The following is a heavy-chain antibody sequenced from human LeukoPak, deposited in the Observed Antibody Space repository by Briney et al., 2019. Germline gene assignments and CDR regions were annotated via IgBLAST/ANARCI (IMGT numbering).Heavy chain of an antibody. J-gene: IGHJ4*02. Sequence: ASVKVSCKASGGTFSSYAISWVRQAPGQGLEWMGIINPSGGSTSYAQKFQGRVTMTRDTSTSTVYMELSSLRAEDTAVYYCARDRPGTTTRPLDYWGQGTLVTVSS. V-gene: IGHV1-46*01. D-gene: IGHD1-1*01. CDR1: GGTFSSYA. CDR2: INPSGGST. CDR3: ARDRPGTTTRPLDY.